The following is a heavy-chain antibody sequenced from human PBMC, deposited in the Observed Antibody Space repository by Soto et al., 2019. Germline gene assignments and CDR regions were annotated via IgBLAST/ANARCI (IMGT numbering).Heavy chain of an antibody. CDR2: IYHSGST. J-gene: IGHJ4*02. CDR1: GYSISSGYY. Sequence: SETLSLTCAVSGYSISSGYYWGWIRQPPGKGLEWIGSIYHSGSTYYNPSLKSRVTISVDKSKNHFSLKLTSVTAADTAVYYCAARHFWSGPWTDTRLHYWGQGSLVTVSS. D-gene: IGHD3-3*02. V-gene: IGHV4-38-2*01. CDR3: AARHFWSGPWTDTRLHY.